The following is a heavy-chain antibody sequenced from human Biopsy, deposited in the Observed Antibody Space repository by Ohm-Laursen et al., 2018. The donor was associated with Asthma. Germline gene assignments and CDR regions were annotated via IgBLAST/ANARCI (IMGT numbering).Heavy chain of an antibody. CDR3: AKVIFPGWELRGVFGI. CDR1: GFSFSNYG. CDR2: ISFDGSNQ. J-gene: IGHJ3*02. D-gene: IGHD1-26*01. V-gene: IGHV3-30*18. Sequence: SLRLSCAASGFSFSNYGMHWVRQAPGKGLEWLAIISFDGSNQYYADSVKGRFTISRDNSNNTLYLQMNSLRAEDTAVYYCAKVIFPGWELRGVFGIWGQGTMVTVSS.